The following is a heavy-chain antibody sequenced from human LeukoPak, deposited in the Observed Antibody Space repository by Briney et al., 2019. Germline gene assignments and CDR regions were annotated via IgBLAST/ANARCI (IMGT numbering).Heavy chain of an antibody. V-gene: IGHV1-69*04. D-gene: IGHD3-22*01. Sequence: SVKVSCKASGGTFSSYAISWVRQAPGQGLEWMGRIIPILGIANYAQKFQGRVTITADKSTSTAYMEPSSLRSEDTAVYYCARVGGHYYDSSGYYWFSDWGQGTLVTVSS. CDR3: ARVGGHYYDSSGYYWFSD. J-gene: IGHJ4*02. CDR1: GGTFSSYA. CDR2: IIPILGIA.